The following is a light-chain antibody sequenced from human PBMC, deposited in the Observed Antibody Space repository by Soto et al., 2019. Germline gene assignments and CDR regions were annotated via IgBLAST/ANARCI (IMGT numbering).Light chain of an antibody. CDR2: DDS. J-gene: IGLJ2*01. V-gene: IGLV3-21*02. Sequence: SYVPTQPPSVSVAPGLTARITCGGHNLGRSSVQWFQQKPGQAPVLVVYDDSDRHSGIPERFSGSNSGDTATLTVNRVEAGDEADYFCLVWDHNADFVVFGGGTKLTVL. CDR1: NLGRSS. CDR3: LVWDHNADFVV.